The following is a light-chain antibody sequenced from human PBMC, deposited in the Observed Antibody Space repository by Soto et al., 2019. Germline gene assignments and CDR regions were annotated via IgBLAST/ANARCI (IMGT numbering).Light chain of an antibody. CDR1: SSNIGKNA. CDR3: AAWDDSLNGVL. CDR2: YDD. J-gene: IGLJ7*01. V-gene: IGLV1-36*01. Sequence: QSVLTQPPSVSEAARQRVTISCSGSSSNIGKNAVNWYQQFPGKAPKLLIFYDDLLPSGVSDRFSGSKSGTSASLAISGLQSEDEADYYCAAWDDSLNGVLFGGGTQLTVL.